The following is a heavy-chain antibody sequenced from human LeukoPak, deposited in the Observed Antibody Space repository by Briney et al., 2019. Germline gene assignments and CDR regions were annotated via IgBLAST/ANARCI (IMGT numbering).Heavy chain of an antibody. CDR1: GGSISRSNW. Sequence: SGTLSLTCAVSGGSISRSNWWSWVRKPPGKGLEWIGEIYHSGNTKYNPSLKSRVTISMDKSKNQFSLKLSSVTAADTAVYYCARQDYYDTGTWYFDLWGRGTLVTVSS. J-gene: IGHJ2*01. CDR2: IYHSGNT. V-gene: IGHV4-4*02. CDR3: ARQDYYDTGTWYFDL. D-gene: IGHD3-22*01.